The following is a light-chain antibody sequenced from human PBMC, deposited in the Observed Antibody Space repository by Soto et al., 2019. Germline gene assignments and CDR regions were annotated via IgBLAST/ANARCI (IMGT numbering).Light chain of an antibody. J-gene: IGLJ1*01. CDR2: DVS. CDR3: SSYTSSTTEV. CDR1: SSDVGGYNY. Sequence: QSVLTQPASVSGSPGQSITISRTGTSSDVGGYNYVSWYQQHTGKAPKLMIYDVSSRPSGVSNRFSGSKSGNTASLTISGLQAEDEADYYCSSYTSSTTEVFGTGTKVTV. V-gene: IGLV2-14*01.